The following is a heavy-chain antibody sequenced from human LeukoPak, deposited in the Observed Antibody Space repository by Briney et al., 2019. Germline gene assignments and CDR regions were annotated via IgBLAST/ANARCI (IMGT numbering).Heavy chain of an antibody. Sequence: GGSLRLSCAASGFTFSSYGMNWVRQAPGKGLEWVSVISGSGGGTYYADSVKGRFTISRDNSKNTLYLQMNSLRAEDTAVYYCARRGHGYGSPFDCWGQGTLVTVSS. J-gene: IGHJ4*02. CDR3: ARRGHGYGSPFDC. CDR1: GFTFSSYG. CDR2: ISGSGGGT. D-gene: IGHD5-18*01. V-gene: IGHV3-23*01.